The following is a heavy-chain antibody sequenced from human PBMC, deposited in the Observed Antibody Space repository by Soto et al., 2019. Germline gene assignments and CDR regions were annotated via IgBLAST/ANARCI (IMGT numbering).Heavy chain of an antibody. CDR1: GGTFNNYA. J-gene: IGHJ4*02. D-gene: IGHD5-12*01. CDR2: IIPIFKSA. CDR3: AREVTVASYSFDF. Sequence: SVKVSCKASGGTFNNYALSWVRQAPGQGLEWMGGIIPIFKSANYAQKFQGRVTITADDSTGTAYMELRSLRPDDTAVYYCAREVTVASYSFDFSGKGTPVTGSS. V-gene: IGHV1-69*13.